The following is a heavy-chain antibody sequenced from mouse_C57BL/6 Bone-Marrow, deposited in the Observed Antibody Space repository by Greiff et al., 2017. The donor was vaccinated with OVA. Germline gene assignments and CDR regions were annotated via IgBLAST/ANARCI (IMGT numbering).Heavy chain of an antibody. CDR2: IDPENGDT. CDR3: TTLYGSSPSYFDY. J-gene: IGHJ2*01. V-gene: IGHV14-4*01. Sequence: VQLQQSGAELVRPGASVKLSCTASGFNIKDDYMHWVKQRPEQGLEWIGWIDPENGDTEYASKFQGKATITADTSSNTAYLQRSSLTSEDTAVYYCTTLYGSSPSYFDYWGQGTTLTVSS. CDR1: GFNIKDDY. D-gene: IGHD1-1*01.